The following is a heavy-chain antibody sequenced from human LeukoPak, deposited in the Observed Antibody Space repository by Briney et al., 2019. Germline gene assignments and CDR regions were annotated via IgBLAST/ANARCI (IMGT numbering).Heavy chain of an antibody. CDR1: GYTFTDYY. D-gene: IGHD2-2*01. CDR3: ARANFPCCSSTTCLFDY. CDR2: INPNDGDT. V-gene: IGHV1-2*02. J-gene: IGHJ4*02. Sequence: ASVTVSCKASGYTFTDYYMHWVRQAPGQGFEWMGWINPNDGDTNYAQKFQGRVTMTRDTSISTAHMEVSRLRSDDTAVYYCARANFPCCSSTTCLFDYWGQGTLVTVSS.